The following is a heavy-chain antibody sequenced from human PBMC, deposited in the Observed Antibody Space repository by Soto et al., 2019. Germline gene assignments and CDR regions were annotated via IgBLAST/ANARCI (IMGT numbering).Heavy chain of an antibody. V-gene: IGHV3-21*01. CDR1: GFTFSSYS. CDR2: ISSSSSYI. J-gene: IGHJ6*02. CDR3: ARGPFGLTAVAGPVDV. D-gene: IGHD6-19*01. Sequence: PGGSLRLSCAASGFTFSSYSMNWVRQAPGKGLEWVSSISSSSSYIYYADSVKGRFTISRDNAKNSLYLQMNSLRAEDTAVYYCARGPFGLTAVAGPVDVWGQGTTVTVSS.